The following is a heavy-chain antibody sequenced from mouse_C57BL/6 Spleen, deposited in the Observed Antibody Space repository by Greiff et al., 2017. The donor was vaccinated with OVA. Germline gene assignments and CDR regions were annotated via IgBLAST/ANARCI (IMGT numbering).Heavy chain of an antibody. J-gene: IGHJ2*01. CDR3: TTVTTSYYFDY. D-gene: IGHD2-12*01. CDR1: GFNIKDDY. V-gene: IGHV14-4*01. CDR2: IDPENGDT. Sequence: EVMLVESGAELVRPGASVKLSCTASGFNIKDDYMHWVKQRPEQGLEWIGWIDPENGDTEYASKFQGKATITADTSSNTAYLQLSSLTSEDTAVYYCTTVTTSYYFDYWGQGTTLTVSS.